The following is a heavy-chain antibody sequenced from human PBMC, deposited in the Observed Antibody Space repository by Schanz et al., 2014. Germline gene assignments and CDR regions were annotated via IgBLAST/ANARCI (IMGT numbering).Heavy chain of an antibody. D-gene: IGHD3-10*01. CDR3: ARSRRTMADF. CDR2: LYYTGDT. V-gene: IGHV4-59*04. J-gene: IGHJ4*02. Sequence: QVQLQESGPALVKPSETLSLTCTVSGGSISSEYWSWIRQPAGKGLEWIGTLYYTGDTYYNPSLRSGATRSLDTSKNHFSRRLNSGTAADTAVYYCARSRRTMADFWGQGTLVTVSS. CDR1: GGSISSEY.